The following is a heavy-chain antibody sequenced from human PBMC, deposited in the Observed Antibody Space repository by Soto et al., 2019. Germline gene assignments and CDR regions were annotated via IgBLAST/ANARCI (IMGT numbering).Heavy chain of an antibody. CDR1: GYRFTNDA. V-gene: IGHV1-18*01. Sequence: QVQLVQSGTEVKKPGASVRVSCKASGYRFTNDAISWVRQAPGQGLEWMGWISRYNGNTNYAQTLQGRVTMITDTFTNTAYMELRSLTSDDTAVYYCARDTLSGNWFDPWGQGTLVTVSS. CDR3: ARDTLSGNWFDP. D-gene: IGHD3-10*01. J-gene: IGHJ5*02. CDR2: ISRYNGNT.